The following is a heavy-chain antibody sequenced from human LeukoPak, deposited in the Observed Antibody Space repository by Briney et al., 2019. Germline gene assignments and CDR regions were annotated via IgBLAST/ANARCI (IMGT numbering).Heavy chain of an antibody. V-gene: IGHV4-30-4*08. J-gene: IGHJ3*02. CDR1: GGSISSDDYY. Sequence: SQTLSLTCTVSGGSISSDDYYWNWIRQPPGKGLEWIVYIYHSGSSYYNPSLKSRVTMSVDTSKNQFSLKLTSVTAADTAVYFCAKNDGFGDLEGAFDIWGQGTMVTVSS. D-gene: IGHD3-10*01. CDR2: IYHSGSS. CDR3: AKNDGFGDLEGAFDI.